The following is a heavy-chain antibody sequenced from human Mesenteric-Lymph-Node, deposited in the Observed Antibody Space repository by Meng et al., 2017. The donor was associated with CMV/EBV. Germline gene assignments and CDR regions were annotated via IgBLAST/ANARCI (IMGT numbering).Heavy chain of an antibody. CDR2: IYYSGST. CDR1: GGSISSGDYY. J-gene: IGHJ6*02. Sequence: SETLSLTCTVSGGSISSGDYYWSWIRQPPGKGLEWIGYIYYSGSTYYNPSLKSRVTISVDTSKNQFSLKLSSVTAADTAVYYCARRDYSKSGMDVWGQGTTVTVSS. D-gene: IGHD4-11*01. V-gene: IGHV4-30-4*08. CDR3: ARRDYSKSGMDV.